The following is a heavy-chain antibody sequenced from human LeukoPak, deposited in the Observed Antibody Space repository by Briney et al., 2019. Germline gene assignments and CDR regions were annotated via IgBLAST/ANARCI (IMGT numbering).Heavy chain of an antibody. CDR3: ARDRYGDGFAHFDY. J-gene: IGHJ4*02. V-gene: IGHV1-2*02. Sequence: ASVKVSCKASGYTXISYAMHWVRQAPGQGLEWMGWITPSGGTNYPQKFQGRVAITRDTSITTAYMDLSRLTSDDTAVYYCARDRYGDGFAHFDYWGQGALVTVSS. CDR1: GYTXISYA. D-gene: IGHD5-24*01. CDR2: ITPSGGT.